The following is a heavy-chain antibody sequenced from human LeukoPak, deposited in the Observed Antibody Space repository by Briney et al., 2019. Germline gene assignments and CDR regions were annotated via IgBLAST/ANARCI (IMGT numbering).Heavy chain of an antibody. CDR3: ARERDYYDSSGYALGWFDP. V-gene: IGHV4-59*01. CDR2: IYYSGST. D-gene: IGHD3-22*01. CDR1: GGSISSYY. Sequence: SETLSLTCTVSGGSISSYYWSWIRQPPGKGLEWIGYIYYSGSTNYNPSLKSRVNISVDTSKNQFSLKLSSVTAADTAVYYCARERDYYDSSGYALGWFDPWGQGTLVTVSS. J-gene: IGHJ5*02.